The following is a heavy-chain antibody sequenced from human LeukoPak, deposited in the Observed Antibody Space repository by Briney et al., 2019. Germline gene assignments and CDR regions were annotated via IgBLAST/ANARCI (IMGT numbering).Heavy chain of an antibody. Sequence: PSETLSLTCAVYGGSFSGYYWSWIRQPPGKGLEWIGEINHSGSTNYNPSLKSRVTISVDTSKNQFSLKLSSVTAADTAVYYCARGGYSYAKALDYWGQGTLVTVSS. CDR3: ARGGYSYAKALDY. V-gene: IGHV4-34*01. CDR1: GGSFSGYY. J-gene: IGHJ4*02. CDR2: INHSGST. D-gene: IGHD5-18*01.